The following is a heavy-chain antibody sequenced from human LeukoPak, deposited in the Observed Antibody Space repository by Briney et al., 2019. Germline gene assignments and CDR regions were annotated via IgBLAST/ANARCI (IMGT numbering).Heavy chain of an antibody. CDR3: ARVMYDFWSGYYSYYYYGMDV. CDR1: GFTFSSYS. V-gene: IGHV3-21*01. Sequence: PGGSLRLPCAASGFTFSSYSMNWVRQAPGKGLEWVSSISSSSSYIYYADSVKGRFTISRDNAKNSLYLQMNSLRAEDTAVYYCARVMYDFWSGYYSYYYYGMDVWGQGTTVTVSS. J-gene: IGHJ6*02. CDR2: ISSSSSYI. D-gene: IGHD3-3*01.